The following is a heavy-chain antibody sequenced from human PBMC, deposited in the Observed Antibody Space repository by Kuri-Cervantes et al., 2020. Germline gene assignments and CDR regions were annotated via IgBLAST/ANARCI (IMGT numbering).Heavy chain of an antibody. D-gene: IGHD2-15*01. CDR3: ARDGGYCSGGSCFSSGLDY. Sequence: GESLKISCAASGFTFSSYGMHWVRQAPGKGLEWVAVISYDGSNKYYADSVKGRFTISRDNSKNTLYLQTNSLRAGDTAVYYCARDGGYCSGGSCFSSGLDYWGQGTLVTVSS. CDR1: GFTFSSYG. CDR2: ISYDGSNK. J-gene: IGHJ4*02. V-gene: IGHV3-30*03.